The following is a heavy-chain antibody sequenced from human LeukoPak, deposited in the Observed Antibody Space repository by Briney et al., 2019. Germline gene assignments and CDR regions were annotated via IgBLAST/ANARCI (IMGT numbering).Heavy chain of an antibody. CDR2: IYTSGGT. CDR1: GGSISSSSYY. J-gene: IGHJ5*02. V-gene: IGHV4-61*05. Sequence: SETLSLTCTVSGGSISSSSYYWGWIRQAPGKGLEWIGRIYTSGGTNYNPSLKSRVTMSVDTSKNQFSLKLSSVTAADTALYYCARGSGSGFDPWGQGTLVTVSS. CDR3: ARGSGSGFDP.